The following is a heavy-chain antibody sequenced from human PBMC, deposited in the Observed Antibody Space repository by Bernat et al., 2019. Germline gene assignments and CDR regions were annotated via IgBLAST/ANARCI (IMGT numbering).Heavy chain of an antibody. Sequence: QVQLVESGGGVVQPGRSLRLSCAASGFTFSSYAMHWVRQAPGKGLEWVAVISYDGSNKYYADSVKGRFTISRDNSKNTLYLQMNNLRAEDTAVYYCARNYYYDSSPYSPLDYWGQGTLVTVSS. CDR3: ARNYYYDSSPYSPLDY. J-gene: IGHJ4*02. CDR2: ISYDGSNK. V-gene: IGHV3-30-3*01. D-gene: IGHD3-22*01. CDR1: GFTFSSYA.